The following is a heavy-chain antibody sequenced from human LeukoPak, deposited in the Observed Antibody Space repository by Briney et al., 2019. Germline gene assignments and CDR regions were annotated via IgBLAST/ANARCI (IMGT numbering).Heavy chain of an antibody. CDR3: ARAAAGYYYGSEDYFDY. V-gene: IGHV3-7*01. J-gene: IGHJ4*02. D-gene: IGHD3-10*01. CDR1: GFTFSSYW. CDR2: IKQDGSEK. Sequence: GGSLRLSCAASGFTFSSYWMSWVRQAPGKGLEWVANIKQDGSEKYYVDSVKGRFTISRDSAKNSLYLQMNSLRAEDTAVYYCARAAAGYYYGSEDYFDYWGQGTLVTVSS.